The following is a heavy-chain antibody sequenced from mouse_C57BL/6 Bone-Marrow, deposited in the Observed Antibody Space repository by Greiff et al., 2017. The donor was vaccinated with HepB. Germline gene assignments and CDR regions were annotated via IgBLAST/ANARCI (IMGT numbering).Heavy chain of an antibody. V-gene: IGHV1-54*01. D-gene: IGHD2-1*01. CDR2: INPGSGGT. J-gene: IGHJ1*03. CDR3: ARNGNYCWYFDV. Sequence: QIQLQQSGAELVRPGTSVKVSCKASGYAFTNYLIEWVKQRPGQGLEWIGVINPGSGGTNYNEKFKGKATLTADKSSSTAYMQLSSLTSEDSAVYFCARNGNYCWYFDVWGTGTTVTVSS. CDR1: GYAFTNYL.